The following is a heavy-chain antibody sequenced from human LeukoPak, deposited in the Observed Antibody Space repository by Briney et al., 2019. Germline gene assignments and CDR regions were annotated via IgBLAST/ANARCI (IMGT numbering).Heavy chain of an antibody. J-gene: IGHJ1*01. CDR2: IYYSGST. CDR1: GGSISSGGYY. D-gene: IGHD6-13*01. Sequence: SETLSLTCTVSGGSISSGGYYWSWIRQHPGKGLEWIGYIYYSGSTYYNPSLKSRVTISVDTSKNQFSLKLSSVTAADTAVYYCASLIAAAGTRGYFQHWGQGTLVTVSS. CDR3: ASLIAAAGTRGYFQH. V-gene: IGHV4-31*03.